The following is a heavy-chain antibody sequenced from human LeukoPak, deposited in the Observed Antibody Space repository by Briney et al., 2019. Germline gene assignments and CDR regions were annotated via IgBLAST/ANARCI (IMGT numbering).Heavy chain of an antibody. CDR1: GFTFSSHA. V-gene: IGHV3-23*01. D-gene: IGHD5-18*01. Sequence: SLRLSCAASGFTFSSHAMSWVRQAPGKGLEWVSAISNSGGSTHYADSVKGRFTISRDNSKNTLYLQMNSLRAEDTAVYYCAKGGSRGYSYGYLDYWGQGTLVPVSS. CDR2: ISNSGGST. CDR3: AKGGSRGYSYGYLDY. J-gene: IGHJ4*02.